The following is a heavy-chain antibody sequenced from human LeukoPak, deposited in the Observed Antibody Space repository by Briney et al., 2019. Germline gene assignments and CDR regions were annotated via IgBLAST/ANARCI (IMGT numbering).Heavy chain of an antibody. CDR3: AKHNVAAAGRYFDY. D-gene: IGHD6-13*01. Sequence: GGSLRLSCAASGFTFSNYGMHWVRQAPGKGLEWVALISYDGSNKYFADSVKGRFTISRDNSKTTLYLQMHSLRAEDTAVYYCAKHNVAAAGRYFDYWGQGTLVTVSS. CDR1: GFTFSNYG. V-gene: IGHV3-30*18. J-gene: IGHJ4*02. CDR2: ISYDGSNK.